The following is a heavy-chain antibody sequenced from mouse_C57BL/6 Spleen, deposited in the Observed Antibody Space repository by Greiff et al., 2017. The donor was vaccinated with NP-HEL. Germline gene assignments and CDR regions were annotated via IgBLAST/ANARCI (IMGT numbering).Heavy chain of an antibody. V-gene: IGHV1-54*01. D-gene: IGHD2-4*01. J-gene: IGHJ3*01. CDR1: GYAFTNYL. CDR2: INPGSGGT. CDR3: GVSYDYDGVFAY. Sequence: VQLQQSGAELVRPGTSVKVSCKASGYAFTNYLIEWVKQRPGQGLQWIGVINPGSGGTNYNEKFKGKATLTADKSSSTAYMQLSSLTSEDSAVYFCGVSYDYDGVFAYWGQGTLVTVSA.